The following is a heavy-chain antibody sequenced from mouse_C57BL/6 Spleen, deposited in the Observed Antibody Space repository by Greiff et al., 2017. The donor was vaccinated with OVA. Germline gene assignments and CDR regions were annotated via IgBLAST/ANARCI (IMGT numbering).Heavy chain of an antibody. Sequence: QVQLQQPGTELVKPGASVKLSCKASGYTFTSYWMHWVKQRPGQGLEWIGNINPSNGGTNYNEKFKSKATLTVDKSSSTAYMQLSSLTSEDSAVYYCARVPPPDSCGGSYEAMDYWGQGTSVTVSS. D-gene: IGHD1-1*02. V-gene: IGHV1-53*01. CDR2: INPSNGGT. CDR3: ARVPPPDSCGGSYEAMDY. J-gene: IGHJ4*01. CDR1: GYTFTSYW.